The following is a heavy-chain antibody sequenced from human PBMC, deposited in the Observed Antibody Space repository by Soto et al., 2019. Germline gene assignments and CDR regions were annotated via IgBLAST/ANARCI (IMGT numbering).Heavy chain of an antibody. V-gene: IGHV3-23*01. CDR2: ISGSGGST. D-gene: IGHD3-3*01. Sequence: PGGSLRLSCAASGFTFSSYAMSWVRQAPGKGLEWVSAISGSGGSTYYADSVKGRFTISRDNSKNTLYLQMNSLRAEDTAVYYYAKYDFWRYSHYFDYWGKGTLVTVSS. CDR3: AKYDFWRYSHYFDY. CDR1: GFTFSSYA. J-gene: IGHJ4*02.